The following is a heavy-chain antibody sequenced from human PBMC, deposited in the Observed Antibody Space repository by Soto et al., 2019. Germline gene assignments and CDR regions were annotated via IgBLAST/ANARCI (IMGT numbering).Heavy chain of an antibody. V-gene: IGHV3-33*01. Sequence: PRGSLRLSCAASGFTFSSYGMHWVRQAPGKGLEWVAVIWYDGSNKYYADSVKGRFTISRDNSKNTLYLQMNSLRAEDTAVYYCARDRRGYYDSSGLYYYYYGMDVWGQGTTVTVSS. D-gene: IGHD3-22*01. CDR3: ARDRRGYYDSSGLYYYYYGMDV. CDR2: IWYDGSNK. CDR1: GFTFSSYG. J-gene: IGHJ6*02.